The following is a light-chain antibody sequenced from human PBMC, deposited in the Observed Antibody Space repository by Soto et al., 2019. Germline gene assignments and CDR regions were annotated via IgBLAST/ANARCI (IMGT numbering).Light chain of an antibody. V-gene: IGKV1-5*03. Sequence: DIQMTQSPSTLSASVGDRDTITCRASQSISSWLAWYQQKPGKAPKLLIYKASSLESGVPSRFSGSESGTEFTLTISSLQPDDFATYYCQQYNSYSPYTFGQGTKLEIK. CDR3: QQYNSYSPYT. CDR1: QSISSW. J-gene: IGKJ2*01. CDR2: KAS.